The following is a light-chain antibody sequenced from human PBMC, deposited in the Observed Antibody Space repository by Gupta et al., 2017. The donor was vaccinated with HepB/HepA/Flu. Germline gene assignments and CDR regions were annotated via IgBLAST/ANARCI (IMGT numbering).Light chain of an antibody. Sequence: AIRMTQSPSSFSASTGDRVTITCRASQGISSYLAWYQQKPGKAPKLLIYAASTLQSGVPSRFSGSGSGTDFTLTISCLQSEDFATYYCQQDDSYLLTFGHGTKVDIK. V-gene: IGKV1-8*01. CDR2: AAS. J-gene: IGKJ3*01. CDR1: QGISSY. CDR3: QQDDSYLLT.